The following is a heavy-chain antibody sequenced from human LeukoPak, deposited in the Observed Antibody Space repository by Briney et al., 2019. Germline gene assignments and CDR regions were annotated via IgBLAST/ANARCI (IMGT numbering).Heavy chain of an antibody. V-gene: IGHV4-39*01. CDR1: GGSISSSSYY. D-gene: IGHD6-19*01. CDR3: ARGSSGWSKIDY. J-gene: IGHJ4*02. CDR2: IYYSGST. Sequence: PSETLSLTCTVSGGSISSSSYYWGWIRQPPGKGLEWIGSIYYSGSTYYNPSLKSRVTISVDTSKNQFSLKLSSVTAADTAVYYCARGSSGWSKIDYWGQGTLVTVSS.